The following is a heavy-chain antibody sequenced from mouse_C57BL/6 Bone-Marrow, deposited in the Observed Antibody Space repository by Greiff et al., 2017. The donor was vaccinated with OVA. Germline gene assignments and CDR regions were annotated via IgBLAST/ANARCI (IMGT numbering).Heavy chain of an antibody. J-gene: IGHJ3*01. CDR2: IDPSDSYT. Sequence: QVQLQQSGAELVRPGTSVKLSCKASGYTFTSYWMHWVKQRPGQGLEWIGVIDPSDSYTNYNQKFKGKATLTVDTSSSTAYMQLSSLTSEDSAVYYCARERYYGSSSWFAYWGQGTLVTVSA. CDR3: ARERYYGSSSWFAY. CDR1: GYTFTSYW. D-gene: IGHD1-1*01. V-gene: IGHV1-59*01.